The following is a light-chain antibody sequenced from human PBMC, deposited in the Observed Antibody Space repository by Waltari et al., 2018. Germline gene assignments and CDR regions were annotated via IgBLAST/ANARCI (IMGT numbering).Light chain of an antibody. J-gene: IGLJ3*02. CDR1: ALPKKY. CDR3: YSTDSSGDHRV. CDR2: DDS. Sequence: TQPPSVSVSPGQTARITCSGDALPKKYAYWYQQKSGQAPVLVIYDDSKRPSGIPERFPGSNSGTMATLTISGAQVEDEADYYCYSTDSSGDHRVFGGGTKLTVL. V-gene: IGLV3-10*01.